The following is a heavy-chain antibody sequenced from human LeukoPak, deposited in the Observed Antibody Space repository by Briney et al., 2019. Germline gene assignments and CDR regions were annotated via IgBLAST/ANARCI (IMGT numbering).Heavy chain of an antibody. CDR3: ARGNWYGEYYFDY. J-gene: IGHJ4*02. D-gene: IGHD6-13*01. CDR1: GGSISSYY. CDR2: IHNSGST. V-gene: IGHV4-59*01. Sequence: SETLSLTCTVSGGSISSYYWNWIRQPPGKGLEWIGYIHNSGSTNYNTSLKSRVTMSVATSKDQFSLKLSSVTAADTAVYYCARGNWYGEYYFDYWGQGFLVTVSS.